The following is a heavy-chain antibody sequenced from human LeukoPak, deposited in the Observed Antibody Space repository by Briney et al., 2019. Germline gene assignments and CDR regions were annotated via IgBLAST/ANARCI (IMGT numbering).Heavy chain of an antibody. Sequence: SETLSLTCIVSGGSFSGYYWTWIRQPPGKGLEWIGEINHSGSTKYNPSLKSRVTISVDTSKNQFSLKLSSVTAADTAVYYCARGYYDTSAYSRDWYFDLWGRGTLVTVSS. D-gene: IGHD3-22*01. CDR1: GGSFSGYY. CDR3: ARGYYDTSAYSRDWYFDL. CDR2: INHSGST. V-gene: IGHV4-34*01. J-gene: IGHJ2*01.